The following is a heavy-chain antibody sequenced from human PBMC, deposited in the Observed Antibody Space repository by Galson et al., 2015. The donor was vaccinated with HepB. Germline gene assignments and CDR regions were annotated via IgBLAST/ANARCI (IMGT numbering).Heavy chain of an antibody. J-gene: IGHJ4*02. Sequence: LSLTCTVSGGSISSSSYYWGWIRQPPGKGLEWIGSIYYSGSTYYNPSLKSRVTISVDTSKNQFSLKLSSVTAADTAVYYCARQAPHCSSTSCQPDGPDYWGQGTLVTVSS. CDR3: ARQAPHCSSTSCQPDGPDY. CDR1: GGSISSSSYY. CDR2: IYYSGST. V-gene: IGHV4-39*01. D-gene: IGHD2-2*01.